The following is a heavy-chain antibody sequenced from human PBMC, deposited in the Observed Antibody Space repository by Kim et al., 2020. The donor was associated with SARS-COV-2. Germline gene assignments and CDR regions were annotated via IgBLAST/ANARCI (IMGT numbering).Heavy chain of an antibody. CDR1: GFTFSSYW. D-gene: IGHD6-19*01. J-gene: IGHJ6*02. CDR3: AGAGAHSSGWYGYYYYYGMDV. CDR2: INSDGSST. V-gene: IGHV3-74*01. Sequence: GGSLRLSCAASGFTFSSYWMHWVRQPPGKGLVWVSRINSDGSSTTYADSVKGRFTISRDNAKNTLYLQMNSLRAEDTGVYYCAGAGAHSSGWYGYYYYYGMDVWGQGTTVTVSS.